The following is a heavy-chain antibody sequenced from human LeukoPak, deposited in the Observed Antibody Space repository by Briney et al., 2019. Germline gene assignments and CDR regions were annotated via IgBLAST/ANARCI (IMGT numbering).Heavy chain of an antibody. D-gene: IGHD2-2*01. J-gene: IGHJ4*02. CDR2: IIPILGIA. CDR3: ARGGYCSSTSCYGFPY. Sequence: ASVKVSCKASGGTFSSYAISWVRQAPGQGLEWMGRIIPILGIANYAQKFQGRVTITADKSTSTAYMELSSLRSEDTAVYYCARGGYCSSTSCYGFPYWGQGTLVTVSS. V-gene: IGHV1-69*04. CDR1: GGTFSSYA.